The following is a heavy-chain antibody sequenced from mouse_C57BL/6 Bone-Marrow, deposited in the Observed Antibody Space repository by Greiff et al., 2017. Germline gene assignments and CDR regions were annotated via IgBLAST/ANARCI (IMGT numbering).Heavy chain of an antibody. CDR3: ARSYDYDDYTMDY. J-gene: IGHJ4*01. V-gene: IGHV1-64*01. Sequence: QVQLQQPGAELVKPGASVKLSCKASGYTFTNYWMHWVKQRPGQGLEWIGMMHPNGGSPDYNEKFKSEAPLSVDKSSRTAYMELSSLTSEDSAVYYCARSYDYDDYTMDYWGQGTSVTVSS. CDR2: MHPNGGSP. CDR1: GYTFTNYW. D-gene: IGHD2-4*01.